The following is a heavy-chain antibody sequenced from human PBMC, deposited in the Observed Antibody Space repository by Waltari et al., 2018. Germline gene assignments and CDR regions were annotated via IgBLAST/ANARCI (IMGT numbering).Heavy chain of an antibody. CDR1: GFTFSAYT. CDR3: VRDHAYAFDF. Sequence: EVQLVESGGDLVQPGGSLRLSCSASGFTFSAYTMNWVRKAPGKGLEWVSYISTGSSPTYYADSVKGRFTISRDNAKNSLYLQMSSLRAEDTALYYCVRDHAYAFDFWGQGTMVTVPS. V-gene: IGHV3-48*01. J-gene: IGHJ3*01. CDR2: ISTGSSPT.